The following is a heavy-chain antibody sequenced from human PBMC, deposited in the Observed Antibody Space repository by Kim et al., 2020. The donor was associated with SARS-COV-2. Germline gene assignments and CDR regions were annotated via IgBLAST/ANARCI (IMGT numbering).Heavy chain of an antibody. J-gene: IGHJ6*02. CDR2: ISAYNGNT. CDR3: ARVQHDSSGYQKSPTYGMDV. V-gene: IGHV1-18*01. Sequence: ASVKVSCKASGYTFTSYGISWVRQAPGQGLEWMGWISAYNGNTNYAQKLQGRVTMTTDTSTSTAYMELRSLRSDDTAVYYCARVQHDSSGYQKSPTYGMDVWGQGTTVTVSS. CDR1: GYTFTSYG. D-gene: IGHD3-22*01.